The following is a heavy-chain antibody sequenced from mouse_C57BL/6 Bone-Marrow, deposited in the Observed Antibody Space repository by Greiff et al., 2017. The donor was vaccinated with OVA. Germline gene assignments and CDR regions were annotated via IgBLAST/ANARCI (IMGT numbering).Heavy chain of an antibody. CDR1: GYTFTDYE. Sequence: VNVVESGAELVRPGASVTLSCKASGYTFTDYEMHWVKQTPVHGLEWIGAIDPETGGTAYNQKFKGKAILTADKSSSTAYMELRSLTSEDSAVYYCTRGIYYYGSSYWAHYAMDYWGQGTSVTVSS. CDR2: IDPETGGT. V-gene: IGHV1-15*01. D-gene: IGHD1-1*01. CDR3: TRGIYYYGSSYWAHYAMDY. J-gene: IGHJ4*01.